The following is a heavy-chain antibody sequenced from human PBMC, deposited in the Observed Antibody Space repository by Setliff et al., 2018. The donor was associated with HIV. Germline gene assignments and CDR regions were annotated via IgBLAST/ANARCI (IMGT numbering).Heavy chain of an antibody. CDR1: GGSFSAYY. CDR2: ISSSSSYI. CDR3: ARTGIAAIGRRGFFDS. Sequence: LSLTCAVYGGSFSAYYWSWIRQTPGKGLEWVSSISSSSSYIYYADSVKGRFTISRDNAKNSLYLQMNSLRAEDTAVYYCARTGIAAIGRRGFFDSWGQGTLVTVSS. J-gene: IGHJ4*02. D-gene: IGHD6-13*01. V-gene: IGHV3-11*06.